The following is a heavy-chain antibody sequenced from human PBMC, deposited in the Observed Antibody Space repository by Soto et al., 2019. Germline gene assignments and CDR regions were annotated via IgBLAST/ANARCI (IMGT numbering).Heavy chain of an antibody. CDR2: IIPIFGTA. Sequence: QVQLVQSGPEVKKPGASVKVSCKTSGYTFTSYGISWVRQAPGQGLEWMGGIIPIFGTANYAQKFQGRVTITADESTSTAYMELSSLRSEDTAVYYCASPRSDSSSFSYYYGMDVWGQGTTVTVSS. CDR1: GYTFTSYG. D-gene: IGHD6-13*01. J-gene: IGHJ6*02. V-gene: IGHV1-69*13. CDR3: ASPRSDSSSFSYYYGMDV.